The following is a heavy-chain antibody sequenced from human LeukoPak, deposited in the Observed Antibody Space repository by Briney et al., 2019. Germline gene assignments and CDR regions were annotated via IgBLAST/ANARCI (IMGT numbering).Heavy chain of an antibody. CDR2: INPDGSEK. Sequence: GRSLRLSCAASGFTLSSYWTSWARHAPGQGLDLVANINPDGSEKYYVDSVKGRFTISRDNAKNSLYLQMNSLRAEDTAVYYCVRDLWELPTGGYYFDYWGQGTLVTVSS. V-gene: IGHV3-7*01. CDR3: VRDLWELPTGGYYFDY. D-gene: IGHD1-26*01. J-gene: IGHJ4*02. CDR1: GFTLSSYW.